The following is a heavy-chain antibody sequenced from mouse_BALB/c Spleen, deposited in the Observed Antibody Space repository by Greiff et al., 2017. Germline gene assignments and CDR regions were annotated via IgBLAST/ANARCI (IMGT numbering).Heavy chain of an antibody. CDR2: INPSTGYT. Sequence: QVQLQQSGAELAKPGASVKMSCKASGYTFTSYWMHWVKQRPGQGLEWIGYINPSTGYTEYNQKFKDKATLTADKSSSTAYMQLSSLTSEDSAVYYCARWGTTVVARFRAYWGQGTLVTVSA. J-gene: IGHJ3*01. CDR3: ARWGTTVVARFRAY. D-gene: IGHD1-1*01. CDR1: GYTFTSYW. V-gene: IGHV1-7*01.